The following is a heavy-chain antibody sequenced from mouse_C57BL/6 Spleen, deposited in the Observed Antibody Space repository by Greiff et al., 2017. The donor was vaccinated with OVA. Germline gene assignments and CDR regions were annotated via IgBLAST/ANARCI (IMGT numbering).Heavy chain of an antibody. CDR2: IHPNSGST. V-gene: IGHV1-64*01. D-gene: IGHD2-10*02. CDR1: GYTFTSYW. CDR3: ATMYGNYAMDY. Sequence: QVQLQQPGAELVKPGASVRLSCKASGYTFTSYWMHWVKQRPGQGLEWIGMIHPNSGSTNYNEKFKSKATLTVDKSSSTAYMQLSSLTSEDSAVYYCATMYGNYAMDYWGQGTSVTVSS. J-gene: IGHJ4*01.